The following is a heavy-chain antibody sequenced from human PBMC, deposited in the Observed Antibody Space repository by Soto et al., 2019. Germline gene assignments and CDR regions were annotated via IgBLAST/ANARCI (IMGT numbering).Heavy chain of an antibody. V-gene: IGHV4-30-2*01. CDR2: IYHSGST. CDR3: APGGGLPRSY. D-gene: IGHD5-12*01. J-gene: IGHJ4*02. CDR1: GGSISSGGYS. Sequence: QLQLQESGSGLVKPSQTLSLTCAVSGGSISSGGYSWSWIRQPPGKGLEWIGYIYHSGSTYYNPSRXSXAXIXXDRSKNQVSLKLRSVTAADTAVYYCAPGGGLPRSYWGQGTLVTVSS.